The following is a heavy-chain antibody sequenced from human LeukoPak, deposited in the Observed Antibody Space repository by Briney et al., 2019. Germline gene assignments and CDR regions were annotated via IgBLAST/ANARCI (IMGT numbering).Heavy chain of an antibody. CDR2: ISSSSSYI. CDR1: GFTFSSYS. D-gene: IGHD2-2*01. CDR3: ARDALDCSSTSCYFFYYGMDV. J-gene: IGHJ6*04. Sequence: GGSLRLSCGASGFTFSSYSMNWVRQAPGKGLEWVSSISSSSSYIYYADSVKGRFTISRDNAKNSLYLQMNSLRAEDTAVYYCARDALDCSSTSCYFFYYGMDVWGKGTTVTVSS. V-gene: IGHV3-21*01.